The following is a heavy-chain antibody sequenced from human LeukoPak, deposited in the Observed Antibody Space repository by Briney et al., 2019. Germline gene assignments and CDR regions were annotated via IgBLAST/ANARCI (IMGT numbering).Heavy chain of an antibody. CDR1: GFTFGNYA. J-gene: IGHJ4*02. CDR3: AKGHSSSFDF. V-gene: IGHV3-23*01. D-gene: IGHD6-6*01. CDR2: VTGSGGST. Sequence: GGSLRLSCAASGFTFGNYAVSWVRQAPGKGLEWVSAVTGSGGSTYYADSVKGRFTISRDNSKNTLYLQMNSLRAEDTAVYYCAKGHSSSFDFWGQGTLVTVSS.